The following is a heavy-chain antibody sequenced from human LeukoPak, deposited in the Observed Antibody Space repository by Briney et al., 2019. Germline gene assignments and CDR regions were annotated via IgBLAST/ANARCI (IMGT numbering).Heavy chain of an antibody. CDR2: VTPIFGTA. J-gene: IGHJ6*02. V-gene: IGHV1-69*01. CDR1: GGTFSSYA. D-gene: IGHD1-14*01. Sequence: ASVKVSCKASGGTFSSYAISWVRQAPGQGLEWMGGVTPIFGTANYAQKFQGRVTITADESTSTAYMELSSLRSEDTAVYYCARALKPNYYYYYYGMDVWGQGTTVTVSS. CDR3: ARALKPNYYYYYYGMDV.